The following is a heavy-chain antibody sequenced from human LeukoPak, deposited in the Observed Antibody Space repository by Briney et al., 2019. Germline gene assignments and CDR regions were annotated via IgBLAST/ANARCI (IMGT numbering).Heavy chain of an antibody. CDR3: ARDLSGWAEPYYYYGMDV. CDR2: ISAYNGNT. D-gene: IGHD1-14*01. V-gene: IGHV1-18*01. J-gene: IGHJ6*02. Sequence: GASVKVSCKASGYTFTSYGISWVRQAPGQGLEWMGWISAYNGNTNYAQKFQGRVTITADESTSTAYMELSSLRSEDTAVYYCARDLSGWAEPYYYYGMDVWGQGTTVTVSS. CDR1: GYTFTSYG.